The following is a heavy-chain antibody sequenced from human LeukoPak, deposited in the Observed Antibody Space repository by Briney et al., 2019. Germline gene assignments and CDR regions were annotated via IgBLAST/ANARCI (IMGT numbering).Heavy chain of an antibody. J-gene: IGHJ4*02. V-gene: IGHV4-38-2*02. CDR2: IYHSGST. Sequence: SETLSLTCTVSGYSISSGNYWDWIRQPPGKGLEWIGSIYHSGSTYYNPSLKSRVTISVDTSENQFSLKLSSVTAADTAVYYCAKRYCSSTTCYDDRGAFDYWGQGTLVTVSS. D-gene: IGHD2-2*01. CDR1: GYSISSGNY. CDR3: AKRYCSSTTCYDDRGAFDY.